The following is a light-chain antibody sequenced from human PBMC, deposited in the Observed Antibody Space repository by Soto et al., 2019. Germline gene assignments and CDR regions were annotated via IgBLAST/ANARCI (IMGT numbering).Light chain of an antibody. CDR1: QSVSSY. J-gene: IGKJ1*01. CDR3: QQRSNWPPAWT. V-gene: IGKV3-11*01. Sequence: EIVLTQSPGTLSLSPGERSTLSCISSQSVSSYLAWYQQKPGQAPRLLIYDASNRATGIPARFSGSGSGTDFTLTISSLEPEDFAVYYCQQRSNWPPAWTFGQGTKVDIK. CDR2: DAS.